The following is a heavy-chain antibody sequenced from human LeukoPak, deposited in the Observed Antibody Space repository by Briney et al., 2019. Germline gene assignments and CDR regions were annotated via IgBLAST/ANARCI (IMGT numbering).Heavy chain of an antibody. CDR2: INHSGST. CDR3: ARGLRYRVLHYYGSGSPFDY. J-gene: IGHJ4*02. CDR1: GGSFSGYY. V-gene: IGHV4-34*01. D-gene: IGHD3-10*01. Sequence: SETLSLTCAVYGGSFSGYYWTWIRQPPGKGLEWIGEINHSGSTNYNPSLKSRVTISVDTSKNQFSLKLSSVTAADTAVYYCARGLRYRVLHYYGSGSPFDYWGQGTLVTVSS.